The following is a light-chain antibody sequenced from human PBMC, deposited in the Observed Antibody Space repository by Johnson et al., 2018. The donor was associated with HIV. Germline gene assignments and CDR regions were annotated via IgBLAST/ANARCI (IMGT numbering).Light chain of an antibody. CDR1: SSNIENYF. Sequence: QSILTQPPSVSAAPGQSVNISCSGHSSNIENYFVSWYQQLPGAAPRLLIYEDYKRPSAIPDRFSGSTSGASATLGITGLPTGDEADYYCGTWDSILSAGEVFGTGTKVTVL. J-gene: IGLJ1*01. V-gene: IGLV1-51*02. CDR3: GTWDSILSAGEV. CDR2: EDY.